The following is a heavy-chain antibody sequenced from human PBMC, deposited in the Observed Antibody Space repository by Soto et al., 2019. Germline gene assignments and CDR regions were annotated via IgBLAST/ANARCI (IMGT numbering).Heavy chain of an antibody. Sequence: GGSLRLSCAASGFTFSSYAMHWVRQAPGKGLEWVAVISYDGSNKYYADSVKGRFTISRDNSKNTLYLQMNSLRAEDTAVYYCARDEVGMATINYYFDYWGQGTLVTVSS. V-gene: IGHV3-30-3*01. D-gene: IGHD5-12*01. CDR2: ISYDGSNK. CDR1: GFTFSSYA. CDR3: ARDEVGMATINYYFDY. J-gene: IGHJ4*02.